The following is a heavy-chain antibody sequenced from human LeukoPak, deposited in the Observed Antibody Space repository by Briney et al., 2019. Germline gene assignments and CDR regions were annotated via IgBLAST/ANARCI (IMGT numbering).Heavy chain of an antibody. V-gene: IGHV4-34*01. J-gene: IGHJ4*02. CDR2: INHSGST. D-gene: IGHD6-13*01. Sequence: SETLSLTCAVYGGSFSGYYWSWIRQPPGKGLEWIGEINHSGSTNYNPSLTSRVTISVDTSKNQFSLKLSSVTAADTAVYYCARVGSSWYVDYWGQGTLVTVSS. CDR3: ARVGSSWYVDY. CDR1: GGSFSGYY.